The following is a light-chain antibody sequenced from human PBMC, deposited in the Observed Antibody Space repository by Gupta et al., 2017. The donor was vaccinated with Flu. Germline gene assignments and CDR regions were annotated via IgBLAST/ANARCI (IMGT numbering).Light chain of an antibody. Sequence: SVLTQPPSVSAAPGPRVTISCSGSSSNIGGHYVSWYQQVPGAAPKLLIYEDDKRPSGIPDRFSGSKSGTSATLGITGLQPGDEADYYCGTWDSSLSAGGFGGGTRLTVL. J-gene: IGLJ3*02. CDR3: GTWDSSLSAGG. CDR1: SSNIGGHY. V-gene: IGLV1-51*02. CDR2: EDD.